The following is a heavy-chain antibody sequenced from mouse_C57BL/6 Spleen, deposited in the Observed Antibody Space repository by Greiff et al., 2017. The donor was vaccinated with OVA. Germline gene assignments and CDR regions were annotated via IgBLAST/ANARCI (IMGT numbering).Heavy chain of an antibody. V-gene: IGHV1-74*01. CDR1: GYTFTSYW. CDR2: IHPSDSDT. J-gene: IGHJ2*01. D-gene: IGHD3-2*02. CDR3: AMGADSSGYEDFDD. Sequence: QVQLQQPGAELVKPGASVKVSCKASGYTFTSYWMHWVKQRPGQGLEWIGRIHPSDSDTNYNQKFKGKATLTVDKSSSTAYMQLSSLTSEASGVSYCAMGADSSGYEDFDDWGQGTTLTVSS.